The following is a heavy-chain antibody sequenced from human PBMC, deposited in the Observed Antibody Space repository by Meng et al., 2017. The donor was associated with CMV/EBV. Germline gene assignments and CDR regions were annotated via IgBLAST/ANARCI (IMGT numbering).Heavy chain of an antibody. D-gene: IGHD3-3*01. CDR1: TSYY. CDR2: INPSGGST. J-gene: IGHJ5*02. Sequence: TSYYMHWVRKAPGQGLEWMGIINPSGGSTSYAQKFQGRVTMTRDTSTSTVYMELSSLRSEDTAVYYCARESGIFGVVIISRSNWFDPWGQGTLVTVSS. V-gene: IGHV1-46*01. CDR3: ARESGIFGVVIISRSNWFDP.